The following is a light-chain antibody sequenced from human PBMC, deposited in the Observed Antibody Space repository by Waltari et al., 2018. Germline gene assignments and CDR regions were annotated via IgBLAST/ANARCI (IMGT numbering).Light chain of an antibody. J-gene: IGKJ2*01. V-gene: IGKV3-11*01. Sequence: DIVLTQSPPTQALSPGETASRSCRASQRGGTYLAWYRQEPGQAPRLLIYDASNRATGIPARFRGSRSGTDFTLTISSLEAEDFAVYYCQQRSNWTPHTFGQGARLELK. CDR2: DAS. CDR3: QQRSNWTPHT. CDR1: QRGGTY.